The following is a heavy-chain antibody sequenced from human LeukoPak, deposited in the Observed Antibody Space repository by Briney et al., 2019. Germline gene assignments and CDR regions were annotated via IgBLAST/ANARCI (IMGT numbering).Heavy chain of an antibody. CDR1: GYSFSNFW. J-gene: IGHJ6*03. D-gene: IGHD3-3*01. CDR2: IYPGDSGT. CDR3: ARFSSGDYDFWSGALYYYMDV. Sequence: GESLRISCKASGYSFSNFWIGWVRQMPGKGLEWMGIIYPGDSGTRYSPSFQGQVTISADKSISTAYLQWSSLKASDTAMYYCARFSSGDYDFWSGALYYYMDVWGKGTTVTVS. V-gene: IGHV5-51*01.